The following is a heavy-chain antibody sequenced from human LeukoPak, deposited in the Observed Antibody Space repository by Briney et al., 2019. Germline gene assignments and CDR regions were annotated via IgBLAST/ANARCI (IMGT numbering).Heavy chain of an antibody. Sequence: SQTLSLTCAVSGGSISSGGYSWSWIRQPPGKGLEWIGYIYHSGSTYYNPSLKSRVTISVDTSKNQFSLKLSSVTAADTAVFYCARATYYDHMDVWGKGTTVTVSS. J-gene: IGHJ6*03. CDR2: IYHSGST. V-gene: IGHV4-30-2*01. CDR1: GGSISSGGYS. CDR3: ARATYYDHMDV.